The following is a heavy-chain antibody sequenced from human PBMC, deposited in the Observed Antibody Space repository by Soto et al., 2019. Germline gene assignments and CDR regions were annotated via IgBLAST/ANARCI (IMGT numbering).Heavy chain of an antibody. CDR3: ARGSRLGYCSSTSCSVYYYMDV. J-gene: IGHJ6*03. Sequence: QVQLVESGGGVVQPGRSLRLSCAASGFTFSSYGMHWVRQAPGKGLEWVAVIWYDGSNKYYADSVKGRFTISRDNSKNTLYLQMNSLRAEDTAVYYCARGSRLGYCSSTSCSVYYYMDVWGKGTTVTVSS. CDR1: GFTFSSYG. V-gene: IGHV3-33*01. D-gene: IGHD2-2*01. CDR2: IWYDGSNK.